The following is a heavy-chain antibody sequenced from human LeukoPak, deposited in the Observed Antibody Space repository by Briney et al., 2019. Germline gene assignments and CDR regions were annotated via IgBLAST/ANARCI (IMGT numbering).Heavy chain of an antibody. CDR2: IKPDGSEK. J-gene: IGHJ4*02. D-gene: IGHD3-10*01. V-gene: IGHV3-7*01. Sequence: GSLRLSCAASGFTFSSYWMSWVRQSPGKGLEWVANIKPDGSEKYFMDSVKGRFTISRDNAKNALYLEINSLRAEDTAEYFCARARMYSGSGSTYPYYDYWGQGTLVTVSS. CDR1: GFTFSSYW. CDR3: ARARMYSGSGSTYPYYDY.